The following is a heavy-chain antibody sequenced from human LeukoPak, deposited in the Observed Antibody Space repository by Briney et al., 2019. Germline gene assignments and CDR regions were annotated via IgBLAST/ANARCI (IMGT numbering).Heavy chain of an antibody. D-gene: IGHD3-10*01. J-gene: IGHJ4*02. CDR2: INPNSGGT. Sequence: GASVKVSCKASGYTFTGYYMHWVRQAPGQGLEWMGWINPNSGGTNYAQKFQGRVTMTRDTSISTAYMELSRLRSDDTAVYYCARDKYYGSGSYVYWGQRTLVTVSS. CDR3: ARDKYYGSGSYVY. CDR1: GYTFTGYY. V-gene: IGHV1-2*02.